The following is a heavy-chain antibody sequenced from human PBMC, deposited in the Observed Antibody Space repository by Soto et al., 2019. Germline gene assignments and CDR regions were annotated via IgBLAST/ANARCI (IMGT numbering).Heavy chain of an antibody. V-gene: IGHV1-69*02. CDR3: ARGPLVVLNYFES. CDR2: IFPLTDIP. CDR1: GGTFRNSP. Sequence: QVQLVQSGTEVKKPGSSVKVACKASGGTFRNSPINWVRQAPGKGLDGMGSIFPLTDIPDYAQNFQARLTISADKSTSTAYMELSSLTSDDTAMYFCARGPLVVLNYFESWGQGTLVTVSS. J-gene: IGHJ4*02.